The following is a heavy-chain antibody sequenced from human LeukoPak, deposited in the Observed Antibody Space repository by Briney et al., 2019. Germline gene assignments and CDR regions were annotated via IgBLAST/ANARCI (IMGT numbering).Heavy chain of an antibody. CDR3: ARDGAVADLDY. D-gene: IGHD2-15*01. Sequence: ASVKVSCKASGYTFTGHFMHWVRQAPGQGLEWMGWINPNSGGTNYAQKFQGRVTMTRDTSISAAYMELSRLRSDDTAVYYCARDGAVADLDYWGQGTLVTVSS. J-gene: IGHJ4*02. V-gene: IGHV1-2*02. CDR2: INPNSGGT. CDR1: GYTFTGHF.